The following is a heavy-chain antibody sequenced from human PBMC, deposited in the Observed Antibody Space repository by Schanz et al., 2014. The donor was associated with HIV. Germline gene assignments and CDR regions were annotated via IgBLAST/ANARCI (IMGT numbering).Heavy chain of an antibody. CDR1: GFTFSSHA. Sequence: EVQLLDSGGGLVQPGGSLRLSCAASGFTFSSHAMHWVRQAPGKGLEWVSVITGSASSTYYADSVKGRFTISRDNSKNTLYLQMNSLRAEDTAVYYCALSRPSCYGGSWYFDLWGRGTLVAVSS. V-gene: IGHV3-23*01. D-gene: IGHD2-15*01. CDR3: ALSRPSCYGGSWYFDL. CDR2: ITGSASST. J-gene: IGHJ2*01.